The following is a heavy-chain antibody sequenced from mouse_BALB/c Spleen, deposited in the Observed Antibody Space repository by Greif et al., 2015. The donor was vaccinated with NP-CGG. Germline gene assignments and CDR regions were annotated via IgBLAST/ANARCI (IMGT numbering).Heavy chain of an antibody. CDR1: GFNIKDTS. D-gene: IGHD1-1*01. Sequence: EVHLVESGAELVKPGASVKLSCTASGFNIKDTSVHWVKQRPEQGLEWVGRNAPAQGNIRYDPSFQGKATITADTSSNTAYLQLSSLTSEDTAVYYCALYYYGSSRFDYWGQGTTLTVSP. J-gene: IGHJ2*01. CDR2: NAPAQGNI. CDR3: ALYYYGSSRFDY. V-gene: IGHV14-3*02.